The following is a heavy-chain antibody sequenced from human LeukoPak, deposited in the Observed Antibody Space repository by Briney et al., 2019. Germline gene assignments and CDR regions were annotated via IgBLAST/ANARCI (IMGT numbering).Heavy chain of an antibody. Sequence: GGSLRLSCAASGFTFSDYSMSWVRQAPGKGLEWVSYISSSSSKIYYADSVKGRFTISRDNAKKSLYLQMNSLRAEETAVYYCARRLPFDYWGQGSLVTVSS. J-gene: IGHJ4*02. CDR2: ISSSSSKI. D-gene: IGHD2-15*01. V-gene: IGHV3-48*01. CDR3: ARRLPFDY. CDR1: GFTFSDYS.